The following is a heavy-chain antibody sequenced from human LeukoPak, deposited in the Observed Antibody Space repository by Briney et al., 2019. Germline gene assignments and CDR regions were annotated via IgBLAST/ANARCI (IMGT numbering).Heavy chain of an antibody. Sequence: PSQTLSLTCAVSGGSISNDDFYSSWIRQPPGKGLEWIGYIYNNGNTHYNPSLRSRLTISLDTSRNHFSLTVSSVTAADTAVYYCARTVVPAANHFDPWGQGTLVTVSS. J-gene: IGHJ5*02. CDR2: IYNNGNT. CDR3: ARTVVPAANHFDP. CDR1: GGSISNDDFY. V-gene: IGHV4-30-4*01. D-gene: IGHD2-2*01.